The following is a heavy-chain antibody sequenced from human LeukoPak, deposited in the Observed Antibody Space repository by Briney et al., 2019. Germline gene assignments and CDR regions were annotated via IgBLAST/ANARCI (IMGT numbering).Heavy chain of an antibody. CDR1: GFTFSSYA. CDR3: AKDGGIAARPYYFDY. J-gene: IGHJ4*02. CDR2: ISGSGGGT. D-gene: IGHD6-6*01. V-gene: IGHV3-23*01. Sequence: GGSLRLSCAASGFTFSSYAMSWVRQAPGKGLEWVSAISGSGGGTYYADSVKGRFTISRDNSKNTLYLQMNSLRAEDTAVYYCAKDGGIAARPYYFDYWGQGTLVTVSS.